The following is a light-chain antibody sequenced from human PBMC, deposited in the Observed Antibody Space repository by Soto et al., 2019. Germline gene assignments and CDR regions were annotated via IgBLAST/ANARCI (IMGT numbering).Light chain of an antibody. V-gene: IGKV3-11*01. CDR3: QQRTTWPRIT. CDR2: DTS. CDR1: RSVSGY. Sequence: DIVLTQSPATLSLSPGERATLSCRASRSVSGYLAWYQQKPGQAPRLLIYDTSNRATGIPARFSGSGSGTDFTLTIGSLEPEDFAVYYCQQRTTWPRITFGPGTKVDIK. J-gene: IGKJ3*01.